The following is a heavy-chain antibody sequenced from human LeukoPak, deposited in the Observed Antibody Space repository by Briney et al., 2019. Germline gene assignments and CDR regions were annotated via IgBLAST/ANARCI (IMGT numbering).Heavy chain of an antibody. CDR2: INWNGGST. D-gene: IGHD2-15*01. CDR3: ARVAGDIRYYYYMDV. Sequence: RPGGSLRLSCAASGFTFDDYGMSWVRHAPGKGLEWVSGINWNGGSTGYADSVKGRFTISRDNAKNSLYLQMNSLRAEDTALYYCARVAGDIRYYYYMDVWGKGTSVTVSS. J-gene: IGHJ6*03. V-gene: IGHV3-20*04. CDR1: GFTFDDYG.